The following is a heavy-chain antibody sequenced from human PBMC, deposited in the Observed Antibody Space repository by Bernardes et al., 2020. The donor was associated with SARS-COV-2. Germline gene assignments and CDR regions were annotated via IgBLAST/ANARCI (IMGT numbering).Heavy chain of an antibody. CDR2: IYYSGST. Sequence: SVTLSLTCSVSGGSISSTSYYWDWIRQPPGKGLEWIGSIYYSGSTYYNPSLKSRLTISVDTSKKQFSLKLSSVTAADTAVYYCARRLLDYERHDYWGQGTLVTVSS. CDR1: GGSISSTSYY. CDR3: ARRLLDYERHDY. V-gene: IGHV4-39*01. D-gene: IGHD4-17*01. J-gene: IGHJ4*02.